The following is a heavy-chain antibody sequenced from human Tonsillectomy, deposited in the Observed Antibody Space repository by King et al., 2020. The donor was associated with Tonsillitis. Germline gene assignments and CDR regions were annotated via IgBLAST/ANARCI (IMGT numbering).Heavy chain of an antibody. CDR2: INHSGST. V-gene: IGHV4-34*01. CDR3: ARAIGNYYDSSGYAFDI. D-gene: IGHD3-22*01. CDR1: GGSFSGYY. J-gene: IGHJ3*02. Sequence: VQLQQWGAGLLKPSETLSLTCAVYGGSFSGYYWSWIRQPPGKGLKWIGEINHSGSTNYNTSLKSRVTISVDTSQNQCSLKLSSVTAAETAVYYCARAIGNYYDSSGYAFDIWGQGTMVTVSS.